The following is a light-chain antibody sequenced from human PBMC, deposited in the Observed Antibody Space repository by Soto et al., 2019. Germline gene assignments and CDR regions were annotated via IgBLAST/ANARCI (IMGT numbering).Light chain of an antibody. J-gene: IGLJ1*01. Sequence: QSALTQPASVSGSPGQSITISCGGTSSDVGAYIYVSWYQQYPGKAPKLIIYEVNNRPSGVSGRFSGSKSDTTAYLTISGLQDEEEAASYCSSYSDSDTKVFGTGTKVTV. V-gene: IGLV2-14*03. CDR1: SSDVGAYIY. CDR2: EVN. CDR3: SSYSDSDTKV.